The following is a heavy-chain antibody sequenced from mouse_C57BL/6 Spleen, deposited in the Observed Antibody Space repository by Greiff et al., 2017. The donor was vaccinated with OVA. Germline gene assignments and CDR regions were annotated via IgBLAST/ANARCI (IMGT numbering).Heavy chain of an antibody. CDR1: GFTFSDYG. J-gene: IGHJ3*01. D-gene: IGHD2-3*01. Sequence: DVQLVESGGGLVKPGGSLKLSCAASGFTFSDYGMHWVRQAPEKGLEWVAYISSGSSTIYYADTVKGRFTISRDNAKNTLFLQMTSLRSEDTAMYYCAIPDGYYSSWFAYWGQGTLVTVSA. CDR2: ISSGSSTI. CDR3: AIPDGYYSSWFAY. V-gene: IGHV5-17*01.